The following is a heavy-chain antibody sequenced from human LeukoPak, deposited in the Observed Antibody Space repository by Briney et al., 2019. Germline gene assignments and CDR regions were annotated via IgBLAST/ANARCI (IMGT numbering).Heavy chain of an antibody. V-gene: IGHV1-2*02. CDR3: ARDLHSSGYWESDY. D-gene: IGHD3-22*01. Sequence: ASVKVSCKASGYTFTGYYMHWVRQAPGQGLEWMGWINPNSGGTNYAQKFQGRVTMTRDTSISAAYMELSRLRSDDTAVYYCARDLHSSGYWESDYWGQGTLVTVSS. CDR2: INPNSGGT. CDR1: GYTFTGYY. J-gene: IGHJ4*02.